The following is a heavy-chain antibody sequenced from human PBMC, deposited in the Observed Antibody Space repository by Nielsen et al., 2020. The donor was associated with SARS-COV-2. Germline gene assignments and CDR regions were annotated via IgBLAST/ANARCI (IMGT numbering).Heavy chain of an antibody. CDR1: GFTFSSYS. V-gene: IGHV3-21*01. CDR2: ISSSSSYI. CDR3: AIIWSGYTDAFDI. J-gene: IGHJ3*02. Sequence: GGSLRLSCAASGFTFSSYSMNWVRQAPGKGLEWVSSISSSSSYIYYADSVKGRFTISRDNAKNSLYLQMNSLRAEDTAVYYRAIIWSGYTDAFDIWGQGTMVTVSS. D-gene: IGHD3-3*01.